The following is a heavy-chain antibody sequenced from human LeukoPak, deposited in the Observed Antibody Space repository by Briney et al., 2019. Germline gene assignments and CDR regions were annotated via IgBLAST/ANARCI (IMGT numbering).Heavy chain of an antibody. D-gene: IGHD4-17*01. Sequence: PGGSLRLSCAASGFTFDDYGMSWVRQAPGKGLEWVSGINCNGGSTGYADSVKGRFTISRDNAKNSLYLQMNSLRAEDTALYYCARGYDYGDYVDYWGQGTLLTVSS. CDR2: INCNGGST. CDR1: GFTFDDYG. CDR3: ARGYDYGDYVDY. J-gene: IGHJ4*02. V-gene: IGHV3-20*04.